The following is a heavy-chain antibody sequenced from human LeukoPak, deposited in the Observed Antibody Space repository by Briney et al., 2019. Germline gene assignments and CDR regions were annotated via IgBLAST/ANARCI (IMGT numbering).Heavy chain of an antibody. CDR3: ARVLGCSSTSCGYWFDP. J-gene: IGHJ5*02. V-gene: IGHV1-2*02. D-gene: IGHD2-2*01. CDR1: GYTFTCYY. CDR2: INPNSGGT. Sequence: ASVKVSCKASGYTFTCYYMHWVRQAPGQGLEWMGWINPNSGGTNYAQKFQGRVTMTRDTSISTAYMELSRLRSDDTAVYYCARVLGCSSTSCGYWFDPWGQGTLVTVSS.